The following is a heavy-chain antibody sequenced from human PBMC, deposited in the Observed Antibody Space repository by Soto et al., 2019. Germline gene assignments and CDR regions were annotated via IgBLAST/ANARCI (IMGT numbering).Heavy chain of an antibody. J-gene: IGHJ4*02. Sequence: EVQLLESGGGLVQPGGSLRLSCAASGFTFSSCAMGWVRQAPGKGLEWVSGISGNGGSTYYADSVKGRLTISRDTSKNTMYLQMQSLGAKDTAIYYGAKVVVDVNNYFDFLGLGTLGCVS. CDR1: GFTFSSCA. CDR2: ISGNGGST. V-gene: IGHV3-23*01. D-gene: IGHD2-15*01. CDR3: AKVVVDVNNYFDF.